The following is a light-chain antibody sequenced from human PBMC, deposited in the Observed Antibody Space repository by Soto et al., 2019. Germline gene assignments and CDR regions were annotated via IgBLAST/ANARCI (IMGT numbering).Light chain of an antibody. CDR1: QGMSSS. Sequence: DIQLTQSPSVLSASVGDGVTITCRATQGMSSSLAWYQQKPGKAPKLLIYAASTLQGGVPSRFSGSGSGTEFTLTISSLQPEDFATYYCQHRWAFGPGTKVDFK. V-gene: IGKV1-9*01. CDR2: AAS. CDR3: QHRWA. J-gene: IGKJ3*01.